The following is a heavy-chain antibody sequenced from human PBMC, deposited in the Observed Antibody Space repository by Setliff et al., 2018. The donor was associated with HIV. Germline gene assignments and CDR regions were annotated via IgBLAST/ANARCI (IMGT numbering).Heavy chain of an antibody. V-gene: IGHV3-30*02. Sequence: GSLRLSCAVSGLTFSRYGFHWVRQVPGKGLDWVTFIQYDESNKYYGDSVRGRFTISRDNSKNTLYLQMNSLRSEDTAVYFCAKSFNSGPTNWNIDVWGTGTTVTV. CDR2: IQYDESNK. CDR3: AKSFNSGPTNWNIDV. CDR1: GLTFSRYG. D-gene: IGHD1-20*01. J-gene: IGHJ6*03.